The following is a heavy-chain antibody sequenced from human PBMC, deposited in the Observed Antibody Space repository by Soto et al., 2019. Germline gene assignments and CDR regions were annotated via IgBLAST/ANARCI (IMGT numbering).Heavy chain of an antibody. D-gene: IGHD3-10*01. CDR2: ISSSGTTM. Sequence: QVQLVESGGGLVEPGGSLRLSCAASGFRFSDHDMTWIRQAPGKGLEWVSKISSSGTTMYYADSVKGRFTVSRDNAKNSLYLQMNSLRSEDTAVYYCAGDPYYYGSAFWGQGTLVTVAS. CDR3: AGDPYYYGSAF. J-gene: IGHJ4*02. V-gene: IGHV3-11*01. CDR1: GFRFSDHD.